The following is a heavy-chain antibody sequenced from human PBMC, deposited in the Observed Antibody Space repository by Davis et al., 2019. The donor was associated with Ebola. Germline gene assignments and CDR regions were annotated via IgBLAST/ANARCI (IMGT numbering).Heavy chain of an antibody. Sequence: SETLSLTCTVSGASISSAHWSWIRQPPGKGLEWIGYIYNNGRTNYNPALKSRVTISVDTSKNQFSLSLSSVNAADTAIYYCARGGVEMATVPSDSFDVWGQGTIVTVAS. V-gene: IGHV4-59*01. D-gene: IGHD5-24*01. CDR1: GASISSAH. CDR2: IYNNGRT. CDR3: ARGGVEMATVPSDSFDV. J-gene: IGHJ3*01.